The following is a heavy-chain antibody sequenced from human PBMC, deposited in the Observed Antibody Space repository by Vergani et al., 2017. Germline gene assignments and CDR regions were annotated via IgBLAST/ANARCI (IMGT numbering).Heavy chain of an antibody. CDR3: SKVGRSEVAGTFGAFDI. J-gene: IGHJ3*02. CDR2: IKNTGDST. CDR1: GFTFSSHA. D-gene: IGHD6-19*01. V-gene: IGHV3-23*01. Sequence: EVQLLQSEGAVVQPGGSLRLSCVASGFTFSSHAMSWVRQGPGQGLEWVSSIKNTGDSTHYADSVKGRFTISRDNSKNTLFLHMNSLRPEDTAVYYCSKVGRSEVAGTFGAFDIWGQGTMVTVSS.